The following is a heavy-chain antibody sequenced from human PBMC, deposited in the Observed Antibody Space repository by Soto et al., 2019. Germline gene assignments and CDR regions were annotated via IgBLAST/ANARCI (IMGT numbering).Heavy chain of an antibody. D-gene: IGHD1-1*01. V-gene: IGHV1-69*13. Sequence: ASVKVSCKASGGTFSSYAISWVRQAPGQGLEWMGGIIPIFGTANYAQEFQGRVTITADESTSTAYMELSSLRSEDTAVYYCATRERDYYYGMDVWGQGTTVTVSS. CDR3: ATRERDYYYGMDV. CDR2: IIPIFGTA. J-gene: IGHJ6*02. CDR1: GGTFSSYA.